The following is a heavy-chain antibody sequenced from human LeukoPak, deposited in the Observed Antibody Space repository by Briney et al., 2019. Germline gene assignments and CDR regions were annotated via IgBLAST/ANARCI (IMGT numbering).Heavy chain of an antibody. D-gene: IGHD1-7*01. V-gene: IGHV4-34*01. Sequence: PSETLSLTCAVYGGSFRNYYWSWIRQPPGKGLEWIGEIDDSGRTNYNPSLMSRVTVSVDKSKKQFPLRLTSVAATDTAVYYCARRWNYGRNYYIDVWGKGATVSVSS. CDR1: GGSFRNYY. CDR2: IDDSGRT. CDR3: ARRWNYGRNYYIDV. J-gene: IGHJ6*03.